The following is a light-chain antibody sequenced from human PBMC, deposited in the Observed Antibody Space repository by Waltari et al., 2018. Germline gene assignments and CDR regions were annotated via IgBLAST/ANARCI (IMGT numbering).Light chain of an antibody. CDR3: QQYNKWPIT. V-gene: IGKV3-15*01. J-gene: IGKJ5*01. CDR1: QSISNT. CDR2: GAS. Sequence: EIVMTQSPVTLSVSPGESATLSCRASQSISNTLAWYQQKPCQAPRLLIYGASTRATGIPARFSGSGSGTEFTFTISSMQSEDFAVYYCQQYNKWPITFGQGTRLEIK.